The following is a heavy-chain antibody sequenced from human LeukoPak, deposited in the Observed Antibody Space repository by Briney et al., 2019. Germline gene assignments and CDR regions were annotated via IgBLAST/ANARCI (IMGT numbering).Heavy chain of an antibody. CDR3: AKVESPYSGSYPLDY. CDR2: IRYDGSNK. CDR1: GFTFSSYG. J-gene: IGHJ4*02. V-gene: IGHV3-30*02. Sequence: GGSLRLSCAAPGFTFSSYGMHWVRQAPGKGLEWVAFIRYDGSNKYYADSVKGRFTISRDNSKNTLYLQMNSLRAEDTAVYYCAKVESPYSGSYPLDYWGQGTLVTVSS. D-gene: IGHD1-26*01.